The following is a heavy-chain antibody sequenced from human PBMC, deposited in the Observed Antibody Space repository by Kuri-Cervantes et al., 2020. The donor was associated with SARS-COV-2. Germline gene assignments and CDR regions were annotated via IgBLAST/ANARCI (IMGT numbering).Heavy chain of an antibody. J-gene: IGHJ6*03. CDR3: ARDLSYMDV. Sequence: GESLKISCAASGFTFSSYSMNWVRQAPGKGLEWVAFIRYDGSNKYYADSVKGRFTISRDNAKNSLYLQMNSLRAEDTAVYYCARDLSYMDVWGKGTTVTVSS. V-gene: IGHV3-30*02. CDR1: GFTFSSYS. CDR2: IRYDGSNK. D-gene: IGHD2/OR15-2a*01.